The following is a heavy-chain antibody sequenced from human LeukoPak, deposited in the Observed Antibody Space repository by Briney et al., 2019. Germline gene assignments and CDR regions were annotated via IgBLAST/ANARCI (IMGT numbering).Heavy chain of an antibody. CDR2: ISYDGSNK. J-gene: IGHJ4*02. D-gene: IGHD1-26*01. Sequence: PGGSLRLSCAASGFTFSSYGMHWVRQAPGKGLEWVAVISYDGSNKYYADSVKGRFTISRDNSKNTLYLQMNSLRAEDTAVYYCAKVGSLGATYTDYWGQGTLVTVSS. CDR1: GFTFSSYG. V-gene: IGHV3-30*18. CDR3: AKVGSLGATYTDY.